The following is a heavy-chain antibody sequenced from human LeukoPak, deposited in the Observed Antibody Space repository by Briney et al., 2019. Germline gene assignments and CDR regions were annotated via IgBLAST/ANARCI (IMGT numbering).Heavy chain of an antibody. D-gene: IGHD3-3*01. V-gene: IGHV4-34*01. J-gene: IGHJ5*02. CDR2: INDSGST. CDR3: ARYGLTYYDFWSGYYRTWFDP. CDR1: GGSFSGYY. Sequence: SETLSLTCAVYGGSFSGYYWSWIRQPPGKGLEWIGEINDSGSTNYNPSLKSRVTISVDTSKNQFSLKLSSVTAADTAVYYCARYGLTYYDFWSGYYRTWFDPWGQGTLVTVSS.